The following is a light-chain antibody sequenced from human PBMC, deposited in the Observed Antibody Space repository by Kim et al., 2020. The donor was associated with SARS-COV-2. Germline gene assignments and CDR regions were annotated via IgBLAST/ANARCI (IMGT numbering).Light chain of an antibody. J-gene: IGLJ3*02. CDR1: SSDVGNYNL. CDR2: EVS. CDR3: CSFAGNAIWL. V-gene: IGLV2-23*02. Sequence: GQSITISCTGSSSDVGNYNLVSWYQQYPGKAPKLIIYEVSQLPSGVSDRFSASKSDNTASLTISGLQAEDEADYYCCSFAGNAIWLFGGGTQLTVL.